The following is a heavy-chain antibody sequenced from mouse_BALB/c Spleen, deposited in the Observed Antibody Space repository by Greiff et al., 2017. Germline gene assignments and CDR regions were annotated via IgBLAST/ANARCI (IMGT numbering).Heavy chain of an antibody. CDR3: ARGGYDGYYSYAMDY. Sequence: EVKLLESGPGLVKPSQSLSLTCSVTGYSITSGYYWNWIRQFPGNKLEWMGYISYDGSNNYNPSLKNRISITRDTSKNQFFLKLNSVTTEDTATYYCARGGYDGYYSYAMDYWGQGTSVTVSS. CDR1: GYSITSGYY. CDR2: ISYDGSN. D-gene: IGHD2-3*01. J-gene: IGHJ4*01. V-gene: IGHV3-6*02.